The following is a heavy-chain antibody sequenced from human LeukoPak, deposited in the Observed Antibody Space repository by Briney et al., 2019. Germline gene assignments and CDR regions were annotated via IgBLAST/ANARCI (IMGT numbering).Heavy chain of an antibody. Sequence: ASVKVSCKAPGYTFTSYGISWVRQAPGQGLEWMGWVSTYNGNTNYAQKVQGRVTMTTDTSTSTAYMELRSLRSDDTAVYYCARDRPDIVATTYYFDYWGQGTLVTVSS. D-gene: IGHD5-12*01. CDR1: GYTFTSYG. CDR3: ARDRPDIVATTYYFDY. CDR2: VSTYNGNT. V-gene: IGHV1-18*01. J-gene: IGHJ4*02.